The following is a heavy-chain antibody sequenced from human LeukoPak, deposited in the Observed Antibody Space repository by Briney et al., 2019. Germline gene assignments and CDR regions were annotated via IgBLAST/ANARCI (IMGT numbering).Heavy chain of an antibody. CDR3: ARDMGCGDTCYYSQFYMDV. J-gene: IGHJ6*03. CDR2: VKQDGSEK. D-gene: IGHD2-15*01. CDR1: GFTFSTYW. V-gene: IGHV3-7*01. Sequence: HPGGSLRLSCAASGFTFSTYWMTWVRQAPGKGLEWVASVKQDGSEKVYVDSVKGRFTVSRDSAKNSLYLQMNSLRVEDTAVYYCARDMGCGDTCYYSQFYMDVWGRGTTVTVSS.